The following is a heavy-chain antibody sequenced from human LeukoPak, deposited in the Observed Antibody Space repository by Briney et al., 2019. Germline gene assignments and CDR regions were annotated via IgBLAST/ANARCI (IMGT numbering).Heavy chain of an antibody. CDR2: IIPIFGTA. Sequence: ASVKVSCKASGGTFSSYAISWVRQAPGQGLEWMGGIIPIFGTANYAQKFQGRVTITTDESTSTAYMELSSLRSEDTAVYYCARARLIAARMDAFDIWGQGTMVTVSS. CDR1: GGTFSSYA. J-gene: IGHJ3*02. V-gene: IGHV1-69*05. CDR3: ARARLIAARMDAFDI. D-gene: IGHD6-6*01.